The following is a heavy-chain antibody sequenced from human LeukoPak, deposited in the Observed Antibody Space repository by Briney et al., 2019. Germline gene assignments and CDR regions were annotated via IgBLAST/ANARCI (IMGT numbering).Heavy chain of an antibody. Sequence: SETLSLTCTVSGGSISSYYWSWIRQPAGKGLEWIGRIYISGSTSYNPSLKSRVTISVDTFRNQFSLKLTSVTAADTAIYYCAKSDYYGASDYWGQGTLVTVSS. D-gene: IGHD3-10*01. CDR1: GGSISSYY. V-gene: IGHV4-4*07. CDR2: IYISGST. CDR3: AKSDYYGASDY. J-gene: IGHJ4*02.